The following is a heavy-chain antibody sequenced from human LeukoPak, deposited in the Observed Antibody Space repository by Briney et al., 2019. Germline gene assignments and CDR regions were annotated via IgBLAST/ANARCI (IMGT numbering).Heavy chain of an antibody. CDR3: ARDPIPGELWFGYYFDY. Sequence: PSETLSLTCTVSGGSISSYYWSWIRQPAGKGLEWIGRIYTSGSTNYNPSLKSRVTMSVDTSKNQFSLKLSSVTAADTAVYYCARDPIPGELWFGYYFDYWGQGTLVTVSS. CDR2: IYTSGST. V-gene: IGHV4-4*07. CDR1: GGSISSYY. J-gene: IGHJ4*02. D-gene: IGHD5-18*01.